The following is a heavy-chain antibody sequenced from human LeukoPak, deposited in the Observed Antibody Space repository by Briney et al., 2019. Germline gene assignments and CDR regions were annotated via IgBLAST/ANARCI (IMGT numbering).Heavy chain of an antibody. V-gene: IGHV4-31*03. Sequence: PAETLSLTCTVSGGSISSGGYYWSWIPQHPGKGLEGIGYINYSASTYYSPSRKRRVTMSVDTSKNQFSLTLSSVTAADTAVYYCASQHVGYCSSTSCYVDYWGQGTLVTVSS. CDR3: ASQHVGYCSSTSCYVDY. D-gene: IGHD2-2*01. CDR2: INYSAST. CDR1: GGSISSGGYY. J-gene: IGHJ4*02.